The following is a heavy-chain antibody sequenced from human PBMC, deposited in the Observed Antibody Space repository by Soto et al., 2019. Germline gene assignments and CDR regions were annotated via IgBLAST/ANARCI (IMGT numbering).Heavy chain of an antibody. Sequence: QVHLVQSGSEVKKPGASVKVSCKGSGYAFTTYGITWVRQAPGQGLEWMGWISANNGNTNYAQKLQGRVTVTRDTSTSTAYMELRSLRCDDTAVYYCARGRYGDYWGQGALVTVSS. J-gene: IGHJ4*02. CDR3: ARGRYGDY. D-gene: IGHD1-1*01. CDR2: ISANNGNT. CDR1: GYAFTTYG. V-gene: IGHV1-18*01.